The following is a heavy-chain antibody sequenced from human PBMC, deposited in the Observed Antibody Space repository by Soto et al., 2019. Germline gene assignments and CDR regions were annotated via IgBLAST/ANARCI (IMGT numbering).Heavy chain of an antibody. D-gene: IGHD2-8*01. CDR1: GYTFTSYY. V-gene: IGHV1-46*01. CDR2: INPSGGST. CDR3: ARPPYPMDDNPVCYPLDY. Sequence: QVQLVQSGAEVKKPGASVKISCKASGYTFTSYYMHWVRQAPGQGIEWMGIINPSGGSTNYAQKLQGRVAMNRETSTSTVYMELNSLRSEDTAVYYCARPPYPMDDNPVCYPLDYWGQGTLVTVSS. J-gene: IGHJ4*02.